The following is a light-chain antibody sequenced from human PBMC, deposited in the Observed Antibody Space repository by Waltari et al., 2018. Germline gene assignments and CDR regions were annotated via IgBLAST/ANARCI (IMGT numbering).Light chain of an antibody. CDR2: WAS. J-gene: IGKJ3*01. Sequence: DIVMTQPPDPLAGSLGERATITCRPSQSVLSSSNNKNYLAWYQQKPGQPPKLLIYWASTRESGVPDRFSGSGSGTDFTLTISSLQAEDVAVYFCQQYFSTPVTFGPGTKVDIK. CDR3: QQYFSTPVT. V-gene: IGKV4-1*01. CDR1: QSVLSSSNNKNY.